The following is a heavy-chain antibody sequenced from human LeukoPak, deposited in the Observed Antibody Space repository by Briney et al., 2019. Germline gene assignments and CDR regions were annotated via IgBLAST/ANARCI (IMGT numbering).Heavy chain of an antibody. D-gene: IGHD3-16*01. CDR2: ISSSSSTI. V-gene: IGHV3-48*01. J-gene: IGHJ4*02. CDR1: GFTFSSYS. Sequence: GGSLRLSCAASGFTFSSYSMNWVRQAPGKGLEWVSYISSSSSTIYYADSVKGRFTISRDNAKNSLYLQMNSLRAEDTAVYYCARDGGGLGIDYWGQGTLVTVSS. CDR3: ARDGGGLGIDY.